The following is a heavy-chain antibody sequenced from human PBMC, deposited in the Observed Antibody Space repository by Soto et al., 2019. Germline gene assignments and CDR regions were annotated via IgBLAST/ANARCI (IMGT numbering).Heavy chain of an antibody. J-gene: IGHJ4*02. CDR2: INHSGST. CDR1: GGSFSGYY. D-gene: IGHD3-10*01. V-gene: IGHV4-34*01. Sequence: PSETLSLTCAVYGGSFSGYYWSWIRQPPGKGLEWIGEINHSGSTNYNPSLKSRVTISVDTSKNQFSLKLSSVTAADTAVYYCARTGASYYYGSGSYYMFDYWGQGTPVTVSS. CDR3: ARTGASYYYGSGSYYMFDY.